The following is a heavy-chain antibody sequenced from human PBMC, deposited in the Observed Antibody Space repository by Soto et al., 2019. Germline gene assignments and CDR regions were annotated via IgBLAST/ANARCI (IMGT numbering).Heavy chain of an antibody. CDR3: STRAYDTNGYYRFDP. J-gene: IGHJ5*01. CDR1: YGSFSAHS. D-gene: IGHD3-22*01. Sequence: PSETLSLTSAVYYGSFSAHSWTWIRQSPGKGLEWIGDINHSGRVNYGPALKSRLTISLDTSKNQFSLTLSAVTAADTAMYYCSTRAYDTNGYYRFDPRGQGTLVTVSS. V-gene: IGHV4-34*01. CDR2: INHSGRV.